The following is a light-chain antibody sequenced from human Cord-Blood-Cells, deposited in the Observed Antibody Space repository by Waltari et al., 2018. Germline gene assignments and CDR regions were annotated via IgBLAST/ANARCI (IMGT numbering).Light chain of an antibody. CDR1: QSISSY. V-gene: IGKV1-39*01. CDR2: AAS. Sequence: DIQMTQSPSSLSASVGDRVTITCRASQSISSYLHWYQQKPGKAPKLLIYAASSWQSGVPSRFSGSGSGTDFTLTISSLQPEDFATYYCQQSYSTPFTFGPGTKVDIK. CDR3: QQSYSTPFT. J-gene: IGKJ3*01.